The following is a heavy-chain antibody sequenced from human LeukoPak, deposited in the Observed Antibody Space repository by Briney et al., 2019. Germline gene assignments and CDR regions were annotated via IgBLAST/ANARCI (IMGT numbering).Heavy chain of an antibody. CDR3: ARRVSSTAVRPNIYQYMDV. CDR2: IQTSGST. V-gene: IGHV4-4*09. D-gene: IGHD5-18*01. CDR1: GDSISGYS. Sequence: SETLSLTCTVSGDSISGYSWSWIRQSPEKGLEWIGLIQTSGSTKYKPSLKSRVTISVDTSKNQLSLKVSSVTAADTAVYYCARRVSSTAVRPNIYQYMDVWGKGTTVTVSS. J-gene: IGHJ6*03.